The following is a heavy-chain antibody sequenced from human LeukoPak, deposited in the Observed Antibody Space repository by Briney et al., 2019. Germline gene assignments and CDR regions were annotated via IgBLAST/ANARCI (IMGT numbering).Heavy chain of an antibody. CDR1: GFTFSSYS. CDR2: ISSSSSTI. J-gene: IGHJ3*02. D-gene: IGHD6-13*01. Sequence: HPGGSLRLSCAASGFTFSSYSMNWVRQAPGKGLEWVSYISSSSSTIYYADSVKGRFTISRDNSENTLYLQMNSLRAEDTAVYYCARDRSSSWYRAFDIWGQGTMVTVSS. V-gene: IGHV3-48*01. CDR3: ARDRSSSWYRAFDI.